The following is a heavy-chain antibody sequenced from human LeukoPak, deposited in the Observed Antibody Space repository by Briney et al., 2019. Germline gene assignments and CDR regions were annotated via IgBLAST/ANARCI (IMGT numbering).Heavy chain of an antibody. CDR1: GGSISSSSYY. Sequence: PSETLSLTCTVSGGSISSSSYYWSWIRQPAGKGLEWIGRIYTSGSTNYNPSLKSRVTISVDTSKNQFSLKLSSVTAADTAVYYCARARSTVVTAEAFDIWGQGTMVTVSS. CDR3: ARARSTVVTAEAFDI. J-gene: IGHJ3*02. CDR2: IYTSGST. V-gene: IGHV4-61*02. D-gene: IGHD4-23*01.